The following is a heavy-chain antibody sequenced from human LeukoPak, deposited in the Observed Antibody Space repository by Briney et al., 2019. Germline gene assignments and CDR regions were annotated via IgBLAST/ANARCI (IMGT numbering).Heavy chain of an antibody. D-gene: IGHD6-13*01. CDR2: INHSGGT. J-gene: IGHJ5*02. CDR1: GFTFSSYW. Sequence: GSLRLSCAASGFTFSSYWMSWVRQPPGKGLEWIGEINHSGGTYYNPSLKSRVTISIDTSKNQFSLKVNSVTAADTAVYYCARTAQGTSSLEFDPWGQGTLVTVSS. CDR3: ARTAQGTSSLEFDP. V-gene: IGHV4-4*02.